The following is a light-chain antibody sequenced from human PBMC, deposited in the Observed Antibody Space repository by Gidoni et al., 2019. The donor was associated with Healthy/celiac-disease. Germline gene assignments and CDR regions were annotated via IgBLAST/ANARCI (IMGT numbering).Light chain of an antibody. CDR1: QSVSSSY. V-gene: IGKV3-20*01. J-gene: IGKJ1*01. CDR2: GAS. Sequence: EIVLTQSPGTLSLSPGERATLSCRASQSVSSSYLAWYQQKPGQAPRLLIYGASSRATGNPDRFSGSGSGTDFTLTISRLGPEDFAVYYCQQYGSSPVTFGQGTKVEIK. CDR3: QQYGSSPVT.